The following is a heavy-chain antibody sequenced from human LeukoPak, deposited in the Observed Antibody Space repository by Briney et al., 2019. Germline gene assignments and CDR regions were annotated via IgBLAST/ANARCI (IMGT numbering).Heavy chain of an antibody. CDR2: IRSKANSYAT. CDR3: TRHDSSGCYRY. V-gene: IGHV3-73*01. Sequence: GGSLRLSCAASGFTFSGSAMHWVRQASGKGLEWVGRIRSKANSYATAYAASVKGRFTISRDDSKNTAYLQMNSLETEDTAVYYCTRHDSSGCYRYWGQGTLVTVSS. D-gene: IGHD6-19*01. J-gene: IGHJ4*02. CDR1: GFTFSGSA.